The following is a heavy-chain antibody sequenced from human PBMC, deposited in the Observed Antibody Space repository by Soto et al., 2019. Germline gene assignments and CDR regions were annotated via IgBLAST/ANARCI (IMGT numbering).Heavy chain of an antibody. CDR1: GGSISGYY. J-gene: IGHJ4*02. V-gene: IGHV4-59*12. D-gene: IGHD3-3*01. CDR2: MYNTGST. CDR3: ARGLFWSGYWSYYFDY. Sequence: SETLSLTCSVSGGSISGYYWSWIRQPPGKGLEWIGYMYNTGSTVYNPSLKSRVTISVDTSKNQFSLKLSSVTAADTAVYYCARGLFWSGYWSYYFDYWGQGTLVTVSS.